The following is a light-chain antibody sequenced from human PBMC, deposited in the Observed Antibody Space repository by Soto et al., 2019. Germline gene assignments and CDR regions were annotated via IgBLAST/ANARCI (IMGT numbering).Light chain of an antibody. CDR1: SSNIGINT. Sequence: QSVLTQPPSAPETPGQRVTISCSGSSSNIGINTVDWFQQLPGTAPKLLIYNNNQRPSGVPDRFSGSKSGTSASLAISGLQSEDESDYYCAAWDDSLNGYVFGTGTKVTVL. CDR3: AAWDDSLNGYV. CDR2: NNN. J-gene: IGLJ1*01. V-gene: IGLV1-44*01.